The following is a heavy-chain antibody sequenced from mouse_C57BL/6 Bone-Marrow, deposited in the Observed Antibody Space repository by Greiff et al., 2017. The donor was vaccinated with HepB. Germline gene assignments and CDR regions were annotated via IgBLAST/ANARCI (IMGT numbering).Heavy chain of an antibody. CDR3: ARDASTMVTTGAMDY. Sequence: EVQGVESGGGLVQSGRSLRLSCATSGFTFSDFYMEWVRQAPGKGLEWIAASRNKANDYTTEYSASVKGRFIVSRDTSQSILYLQMNALRAEDTAIYYCARDASTMVTTGAMDYWSQGTSVTVSS. CDR1: GFTFSDFY. J-gene: IGHJ4*01. D-gene: IGHD2-2*01. V-gene: IGHV7-1*01. CDR2: SRNKANDYTT.